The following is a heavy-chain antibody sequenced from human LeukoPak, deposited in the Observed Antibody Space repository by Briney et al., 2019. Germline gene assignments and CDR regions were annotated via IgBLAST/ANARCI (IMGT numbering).Heavy chain of an antibody. CDR2: IIPIFGTA. Sequence: SVKVSCKASRGTFSSYAISWVRQAPGQGLEWMGGIIPIFGTANCAQKFQGRVTITADESTSTAYMELSSLRSEDTAVYYCARTLRPLGLGYCSSTSCYDGLDYWGQGTLVTVSS. J-gene: IGHJ4*02. CDR3: ARTLRPLGLGYCSSTSCYDGLDY. V-gene: IGHV1-69*01. CDR1: RGTFSSYA. D-gene: IGHD2-2*01.